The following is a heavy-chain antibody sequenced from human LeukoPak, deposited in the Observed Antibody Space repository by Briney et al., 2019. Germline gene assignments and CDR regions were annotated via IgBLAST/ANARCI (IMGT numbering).Heavy chain of an antibody. Sequence: ASVKVSXKASGGTFRSYAISWVRQAHGQGLEWMGRIIPIFGTANYAQKFQGRVTITTDESTSTAYMELSSLRSEDTAVYYCARENTAMVDNWFDPWGQGTLVTVSS. CDR2: IIPIFGTA. CDR1: GGTFRSYA. CDR3: ARENTAMVDNWFDP. D-gene: IGHD5-18*01. J-gene: IGHJ5*02. V-gene: IGHV1-69*05.